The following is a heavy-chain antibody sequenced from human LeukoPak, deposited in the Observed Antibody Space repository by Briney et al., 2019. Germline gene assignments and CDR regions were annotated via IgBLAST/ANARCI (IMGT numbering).Heavy chain of an antibody. V-gene: IGHV4-59*01. D-gene: IGHD3-3*01. Sequence: PSETLSLTCTVSGGSISSYYWSWIRQPPGKGLEWIEYIYYSGSTNYNPSLKSRVTISVDTSKNQFSLKLSSVTAADTAVYYCARASILEWLLYRRGGYYFDYWGQGTIVTVSS. CDR2: IYYSGST. CDR1: GGSISSYY. CDR3: ARASILEWLLYRRGGYYFDY. J-gene: IGHJ4*02.